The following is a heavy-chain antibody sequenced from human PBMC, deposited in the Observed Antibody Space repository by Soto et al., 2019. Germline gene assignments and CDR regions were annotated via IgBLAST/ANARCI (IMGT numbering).Heavy chain of an antibody. J-gene: IGHJ6*02. D-gene: IGHD5-12*01. Sequence: QVQMVESGGGVVQPGRSLRLSCAASGFSFENYGMHWVRQAPGRGLEWVAIIWYDGSLQYYAAAVKGRFTISRDNSKNTLYLEMNSLSAEDTAVYYCANLWGDGYNLGQDYNGMDVWGQGTTVIVS. CDR3: ANLWGDGYNLGQDYNGMDV. CDR2: IWYDGSLQ. CDR1: GFSFENYG. V-gene: IGHV3-33*06.